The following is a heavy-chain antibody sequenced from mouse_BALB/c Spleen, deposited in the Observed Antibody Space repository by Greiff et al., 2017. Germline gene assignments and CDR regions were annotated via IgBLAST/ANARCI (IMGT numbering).Heavy chain of an antibody. D-gene: IGHD2-3*01. CDR1: GFSLTSYD. CDR3: VRDKGYDGYYVGYFDV. Sequence: QVQLKESGPGLVAPSQSLSITCTVSGFSLTSYDISWIRQPPGKGLEWLGVIWTGGGTNYNSAFMSRLSISKDNSKSQVFLKMNSLQTDDTAIYYCVRDKGYDGYYVGYFDVWGAGTTVTVSS. V-gene: IGHV2-9-2*01. CDR2: IWTGGGT. J-gene: IGHJ1*01.